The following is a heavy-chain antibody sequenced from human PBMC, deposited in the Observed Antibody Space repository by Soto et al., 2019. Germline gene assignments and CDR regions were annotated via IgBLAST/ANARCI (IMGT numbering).Heavy chain of an antibody. J-gene: IGHJ4*02. V-gene: IGHV1-46*01. D-gene: IGHD3-10*01. CDR3: ARLPGIGGSGSLHPDY. CDR2: IYPGGVNV. CDR1: GYSFTSHY. Sequence: ASVKVSCKAIGYSFTSHYMHWVRQAPGQGLEWMGTIYPGGVNVAYAQKFEGRVTMTKDTSTSTVYMELNSLTSEDTAVYYCARLPGIGGSGSLHPDYWGQGTLVTVSS.